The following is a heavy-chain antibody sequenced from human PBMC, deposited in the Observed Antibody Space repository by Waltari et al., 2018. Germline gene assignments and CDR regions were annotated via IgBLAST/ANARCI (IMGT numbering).Heavy chain of an antibody. Sequence: QVQLQESGPGLVKPSETLSLTCTVSGGSISSYYWSWIRQPPGKGLELIGYISYSGSTTYTPALKSRVTISVDTSKNQFSLKLSSVTAADTAVYYCARRYYYDSSGYYYDYWGQGTLVTVSS. CDR3: ARRYYYDSSGYYYDY. CDR2: ISYSGST. J-gene: IGHJ4*02. D-gene: IGHD3-22*01. CDR1: GGSISSYY. V-gene: IGHV4-59*01.